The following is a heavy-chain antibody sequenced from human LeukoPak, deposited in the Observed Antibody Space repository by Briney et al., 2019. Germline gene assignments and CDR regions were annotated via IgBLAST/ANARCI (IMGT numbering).Heavy chain of an antibody. CDR3: AKPRGIYIAVASFDY. D-gene: IGHD6-19*01. CDR2: ISGSGGRT. J-gene: IGHJ4*02. CDR1: GFTFSSYA. Sequence: GGSLRLSCAASGFTFSSYAMSWVRQAPGKELEWVSAISGSGGRTYYADSVKGRFTISRDNSKNTLYMQMNSLRGEDTAVYYCAKPRGIYIAVASFDYWGQGTLVTVSS. V-gene: IGHV3-23*01.